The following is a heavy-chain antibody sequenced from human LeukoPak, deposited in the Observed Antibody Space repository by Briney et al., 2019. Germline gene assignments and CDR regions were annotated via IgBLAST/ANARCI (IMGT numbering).Heavy chain of an antibody. CDR2: IIPIFGTA. V-gene: IGHV1-69*13. CDR3: AREEAHYYDSSGTYYYYGMDV. CDR1: GGTFSSYA. D-gene: IGHD3-22*01. Sequence: GASVQVSCKASGGTFSSYAISWVRQAPGQGLEWMGGIIPIFGTANYAQKFQGRVTITADESTSTAYMELSSLRSEDTAVYYCAREEAHYYDSSGTYYYYGMDVWGQGTTVTVSS. J-gene: IGHJ6*02.